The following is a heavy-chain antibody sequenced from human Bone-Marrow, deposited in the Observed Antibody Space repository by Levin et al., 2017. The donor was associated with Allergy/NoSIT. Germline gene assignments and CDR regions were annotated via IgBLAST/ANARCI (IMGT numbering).Heavy chain of an antibody. CDR2: ISRSSGTI. CDR3: ARGISMIEVLSIDAFDI. CDR1: GFTLKTYS. J-gene: IGHJ3*02. D-gene: IGHD3-22*01. Sequence: GGSLRLSCAASGFTLKTYSMNWVRQAPGKGLEWVSYISRSSGTIFYADPAKGRFTISRDNAKNSLFLQMNSLRAEDTALYYCARGISMIEVLSIDAFDIWGQGTLVTVSS. V-gene: IGHV3-48*04.